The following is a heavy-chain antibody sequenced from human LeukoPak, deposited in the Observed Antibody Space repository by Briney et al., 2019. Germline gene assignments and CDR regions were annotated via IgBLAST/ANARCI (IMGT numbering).Heavy chain of an antibody. CDR3: ARGSIMLSV. V-gene: IGHV3-23*01. CDR2: IGRSGSTT. Sequence: GGSLRLSCAATGVTFTDYAMSWVRQAHGKGLDWVSSIGRSGSTTYSADSVKGRFTFSRDNSKNTLDLQMDSLRVEDTARYYCARGSIMLSVGGQGTLVTVTS. CDR1: GVTFTDYA. D-gene: IGHD2-21*01. J-gene: IGHJ4*02.